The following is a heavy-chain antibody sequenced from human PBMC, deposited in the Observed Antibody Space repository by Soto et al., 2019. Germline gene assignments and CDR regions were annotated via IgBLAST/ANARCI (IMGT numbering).Heavy chain of an antibody. CDR1: GGSISSSSYY. D-gene: IGHD6-13*01. V-gene: IGHV4-39*01. J-gene: IGHJ5*02. CDR3: ASTLYSSSWYNWFDP. CDR2: IYYSGST. Sequence: PSETLSLTCTVSGGSISSSSYYWGWIRQPPGKGLEWIGSIYYSGSTYYNPSLKSRVTISVDTSKNQFSLKLSSVTAADTAVYYCASTLYSSSWYNWFDPWGQGTLVTVSS.